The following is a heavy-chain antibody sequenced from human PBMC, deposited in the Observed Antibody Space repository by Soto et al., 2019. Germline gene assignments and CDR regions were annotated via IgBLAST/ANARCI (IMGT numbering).Heavy chain of an antibody. Sequence: ASVKVSCKASGGTFSSYAISWVRQAPGQGLEWMGGIIPIFGTANYAQKFQGRVTITTDESTSTAYMELSSLRSEDTAVYYCARGCGRDCYSPVHNWFDPWGQGTPVTVYS. CDR2: IIPIFGTA. CDR3: ARGCGRDCYSPVHNWFDP. V-gene: IGHV1-69*05. CDR1: GGTFSSYA. D-gene: IGHD2-21*02. J-gene: IGHJ5*02.